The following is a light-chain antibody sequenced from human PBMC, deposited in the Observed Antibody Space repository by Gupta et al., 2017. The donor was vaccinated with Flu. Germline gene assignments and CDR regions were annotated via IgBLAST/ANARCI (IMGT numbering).Light chain of an antibody. CDR1: QYINDY. CDR3: QQSYTAPES. CDR2: SAS. J-gene: IGKJ2*01. V-gene: IGKV1-39*01. Sequence: PSSLSASVGDRVTITCRASQYINDYLNWYQQKPGKPPNLLIYSASNLQSGVPSRFSGSGSGTDFTLTISSLQPEDFATYYCQQSYTAPESFGQGTKLDI.